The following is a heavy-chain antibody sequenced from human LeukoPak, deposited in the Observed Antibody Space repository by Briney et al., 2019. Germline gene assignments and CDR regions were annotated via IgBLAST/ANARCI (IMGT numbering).Heavy chain of an antibody. V-gene: IGHV3-21*01. CDR1: GFTFSSYS. CDR3: ARDPRYIVVVPAAREFDP. J-gene: IGHJ5*02. Sequence: GGSLRLSCAASGFTFSSYSMNWVRQAPGKGLEWVSSISSSSSYIYYADSVKGRFTISRDNAKNSLYLQMNSLRAEDTAVYYCARDPRYIVVVPAAREFDPWGQGTLVTVSS. D-gene: IGHD2-2*01. CDR2: ISSSSSYI.